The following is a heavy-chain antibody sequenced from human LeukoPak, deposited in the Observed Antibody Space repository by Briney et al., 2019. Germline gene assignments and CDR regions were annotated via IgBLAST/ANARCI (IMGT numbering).Heavy chain of an antibody. CDR2: ISSSGNT. J-gene: IGHJ4*02. CDR3: ARGVAFDY. V-gene: IGHV4-39*02. D-gene: IGHD5-12*01. CDR1: GGSTSSGNYY. Sequence: PSETLSLTCTVSGGSTSSGNYYWGWIRQPPGKGLEWIGGISSSGNTYYNPSLKSRITISIDTSKNHFSLKLSSVSAADTAVYYCARGVAFDYWGQGTLVTVSS.